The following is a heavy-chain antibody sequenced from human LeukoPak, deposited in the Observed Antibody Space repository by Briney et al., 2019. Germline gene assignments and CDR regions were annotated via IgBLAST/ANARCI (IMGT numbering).Heavy chain of an antibody. CDR2: IYHSGST. Sequence: SETLSLTCTVSGGSISSSSYYWGWIRQPPGKGLEWIGSIYHSGSTYYNPSLKSRVTISVDTSKNQFSLKLSSVTAADTAVYYCARDSSSWYAYWGQGTLVTVSS. D-gene: IGHD6-13*01. CDR3: ARDSSSWYAY. V-gene: IGHV4-39*07. J-gene: IGHJ4*02. CDR1: GGSISSSSYY.